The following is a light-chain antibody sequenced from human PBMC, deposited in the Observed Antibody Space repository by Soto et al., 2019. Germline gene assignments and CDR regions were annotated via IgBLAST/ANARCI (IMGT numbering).Light chain of an antibody. CDR2: GAS. CDR1: QSVSSN. V-gene: IGKV3-15*01. CDR3: QKYDSAPRT. J-gene: IGKJ1*01. Sequence: EIVMTQSPATLSVSPGERATLSCRASQSVSSNLAWYQQKPGQAPRLLIYGASTRATGIPARFSGSGSGTEFTLTISSLQPEDVATYYCQKYDSAPRTFGQGTKVDIK.